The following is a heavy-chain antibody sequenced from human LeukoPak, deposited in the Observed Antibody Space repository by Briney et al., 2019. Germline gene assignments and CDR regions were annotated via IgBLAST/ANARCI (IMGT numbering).Heavy chain of an antibody. CDR3: ATGTYDILTGYYPDY. J-gene: IGHJ4*02. V-gene: IGHV4-61*02. CDR2: IYTSGST. D-gene: IGHD3-9*01. Sequence: PSETLSLTCTVSGGSISSGSYYWSWIRQPAGKGLEWIGRIYTSGSTSYNPSLKSRVTISVDTAKNQFSLKLSSVTAAEPDGYYCATGTYDILTGYYPDYWGQGTLVTVSS. CDR1: GGSISSGSYY.